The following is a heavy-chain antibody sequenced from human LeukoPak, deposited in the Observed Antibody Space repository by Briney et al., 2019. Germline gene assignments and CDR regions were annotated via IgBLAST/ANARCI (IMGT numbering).Heavy chain of an antibody. CDR3: ATLLVGATVDY. CDR2: VNGDGSST. J-gene: IGHJ4*02. D-gene: IGHD1-26*01. V-gene: IGHV3-74*01. CDR1: GFTFSTYW. Sequence: GGSLRLSCAASGFTFSTYWMHWVRQAPGKGLVWVSRVNGDGSSTNYADSVKGRFTISRDNAKNTLYLQMNSLRAEDTAVYYCATLLVGATVDYWGQGTLVTVSS.